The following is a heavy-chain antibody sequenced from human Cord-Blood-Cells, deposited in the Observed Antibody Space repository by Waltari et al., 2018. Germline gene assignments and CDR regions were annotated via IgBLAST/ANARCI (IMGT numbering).Heavy chain of an antibody. CDR2: IYYSGST. CDR3: ARGGGYCSSTSCYAFDI. CDR1: GGSISSYY. D-gene: IGHD2-2*01. J-gene: IGHJ3*02. V-gene: IGHV4-59*01. Sequence: QVQLQESGPGLVKPSETLSLTCTVPGGSISSYYWSGIRQPPGKGLEWIGYIYYSGSTNYNPSLKSRVTISVDTSKNQFSLKLSSVTAADTAVYYCARGGGYCSSTSCYAFDIWGQGTMVTVSS.